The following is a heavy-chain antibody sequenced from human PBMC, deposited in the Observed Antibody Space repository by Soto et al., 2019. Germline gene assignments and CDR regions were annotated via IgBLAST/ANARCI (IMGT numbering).Heavy chain of an antibody. CDR3: ARVPGVVVSADDAFDI. CDR2: IYHSGSA. J-gene: IGHJ3*02. CDR1: GGSVSSSNW. V-gene: IGHV4-4*02. D-gene: IGHD2-21*02. Sequence: QVQLQESGPGLVNPSVTLSLTCAVSGGSVSSSNWWSWVRQSPGKGLEWMGEIYHSGSAHYNPSLKSRATISLDKSTNQFSLRLTSVTAADTAVYYCARVPGVVVSADDAFDIWGPGTRVIVSS.